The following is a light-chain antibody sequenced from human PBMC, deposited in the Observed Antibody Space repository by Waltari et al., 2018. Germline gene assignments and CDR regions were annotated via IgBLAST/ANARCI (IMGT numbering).Light chain of an antibody. V-gene: IGLV2-23*02. CDR1: RVDVGGYTY. Sequence: HSALTQPAPVSGSPGQSIPIPCTGTRVDVGGYTYVSWYQQYPVKAPKLMMYDVSKRPSGVSNRFSGSKSGNTASLTISGLQAEDEADYYCCSYAGSSTHVLFGGGTKLTVL. J-gene: IGLJ2*01. CDR2: DVS. CDR3: CSYAGSSTHVL.